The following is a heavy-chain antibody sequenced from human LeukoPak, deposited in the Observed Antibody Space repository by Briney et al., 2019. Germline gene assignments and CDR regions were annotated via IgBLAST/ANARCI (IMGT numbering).Heavy chain of an antibody. V-gene: IGHV3-21*01. CDR1: RFTFGTYS. CDR2: ISGSSSYI. CDR3: ARGGTVTGYFDY. J-gene: IGHJ4*02. Sequence: GGSLRLSCAASRFTFGTYSMNWVRQAPGKGLEWVSSISGSSSYIYYADSVKGRFTISRDNAKNSLYLQMNSLRADDTAVYYCARGGTVTGYFDYWGQGTLVTVSS. D-gene: IGHD4-17*01.